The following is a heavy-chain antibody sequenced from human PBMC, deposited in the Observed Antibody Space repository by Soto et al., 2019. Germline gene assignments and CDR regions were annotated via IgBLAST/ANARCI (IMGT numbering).Heavy chain of an antibody. CDR1: GFTFSSYW. CDR2: IKQDGSEK. Sequence: PGGSLRLSCAASGFTFSSYWMSWVRQAPGKGLEWVANIKQDGSEKYYVDSVKGRFTISRDNAKNSLYLQMNSLRAEDTAVYYCARDQYYDFWSGYYGYYYGMDVWGQGTTVTVSS. D-gene: IGHD3-3*01. J-gene: IGHJ6*02. V-gene: IGHV3-7*05. CDR3: ARDQYYDFWSGYYGYYYGMDV.